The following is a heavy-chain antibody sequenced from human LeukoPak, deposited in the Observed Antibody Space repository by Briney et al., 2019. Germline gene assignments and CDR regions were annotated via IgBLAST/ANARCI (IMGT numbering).Heavy chain of an antibody. CDR3: AKDFLFTYYYDSSGYFDY. Sequence: GGSLRLSCAASGFTFDDYAMHWVRQAPGKGLEWVPLISGDGGSTYYADSVKGRFTISRDNSKNSLYLQMNSLRTEDTALYYCAKDFLFTYYYDSSGYFDYWGQGTLDTVSS. CDR2: ISGDGGST. D-gene: IGHD3-22*01. V-gene: IGHV3-43*02. J-gene: IGHJ4*02. CDR1: GFTFDDYA.